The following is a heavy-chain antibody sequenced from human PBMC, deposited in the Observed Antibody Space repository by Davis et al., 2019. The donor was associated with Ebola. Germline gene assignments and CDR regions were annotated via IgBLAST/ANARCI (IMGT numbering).Heavy chain of an antibody. J-gene: IGHJ4*02. Sequence: GESLKISCAASGFTFSSYWMHWVRQAPGKGLVWVSRINSDGSSTSYAVSVKGRFTISRDNAKNTLYLQMNSLRAEDTAVYYCARGSGWLTPFDYWGQGTLVTVSS. V-gene: IGHV3-74*01. CDR2: INSDGSST. D-gene: IGHD6-19*01. CDR1: GFTFSSYW. CDR3: ARGSGWLTPFDY.